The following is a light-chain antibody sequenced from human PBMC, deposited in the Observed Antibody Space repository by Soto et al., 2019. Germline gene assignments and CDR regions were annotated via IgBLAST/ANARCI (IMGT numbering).Light chain of an antibody. V-gene: IGLV2-8*01. CDR1: SSDVGGYNY. CDR3: SSYAGSNNLV. J-gene: IGLJ3*02. Sequence: QSALTQPPSASGSPGQSVTISCTGTSSDVGGYNYVSWYQQHPGKAPKLMTYEVSERPSGVSDRFSGSKSGNTASLTVSGLQADDEADYYCSSYAGSNNLVFGGGTKLTVL. CDR2: EVS.